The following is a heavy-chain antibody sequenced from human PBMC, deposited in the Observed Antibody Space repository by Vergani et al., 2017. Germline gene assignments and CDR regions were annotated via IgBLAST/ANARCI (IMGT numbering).Heavy chain of an antibody. CDR3: ARDTTCSSTSCYIGYYYYMDV. Sequence: QVQLQESGPGLVKPSETLSLTCTVSGGSISSYYWSWIRQPPGKGLEWIGYIYYSGSTNYNPSLKSRVTISVDTSKNQFSLKLSSVTAADTAVYYCARDTTCSSTSCYIGYYYYMDVWGKGTTVTVSS. CDR1: GGSISSYY. J-gene: IGHJ6*03. V-gene: IGHV4-59*01. CDR2: IYYSGST. D-gene: IGHD2-2*02.